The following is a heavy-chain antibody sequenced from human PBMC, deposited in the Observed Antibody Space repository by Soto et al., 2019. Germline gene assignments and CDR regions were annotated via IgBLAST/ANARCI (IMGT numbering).Heavy chain of an antibody. J-gene: IGHJ4*02. CDR1: GYTFTSYY. CDR2: INPSGGGT. CDR3: TRRRDWTAVDPLDY. Sequence: ASVKVSCKTSGYTFTSYYLHWVRQAPGQGLEWMGIINPSGGGTTYAQKFQGRVTMTRDTSTSTVYMELSSLRSEDTAEYYCTRRRDWTAVDPLDYWGQGTLVTVSS. V-gene: IGHV1-46*03. D-gene: IGHD5-18*01.